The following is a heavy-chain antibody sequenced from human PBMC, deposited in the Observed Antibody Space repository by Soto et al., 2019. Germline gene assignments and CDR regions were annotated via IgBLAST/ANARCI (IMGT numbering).Heavy chain of an antibody. D-gene: IGHD1-26*01. CDR2: ISSSGSTI. Sequence: QVQLVESGGGLVKPGGSLSLSCAASGFTFSDYYMSWIRQAPGKGLEWVSYISSSGSTIYYADSVKGRFTISRDNAKNSLYLQMNSLKAEDTAVYYCASPSGSYYSHGVEFDYWGQGTLVTVSS. CDR3: ASPSGSYYSHGVEFDY. J-gene: IGHJ4*02. V-gene: IGHV3-11*01. CDR1: GFTFSDYY.